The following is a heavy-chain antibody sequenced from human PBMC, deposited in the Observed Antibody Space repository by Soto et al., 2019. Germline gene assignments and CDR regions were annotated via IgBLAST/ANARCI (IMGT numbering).Heavy chain of an antibody. V-gene: IGHV4-30-2*01. D-gene: IGHD3-16*01. CDR1: GGSISSGGYS. J-gene: IGHJ4*02. CDR3: AGGQSVAYDY. CDR2: IYHSGST. Sequence: QLQLQESGSGLVKPSQTLSLTCAVSGGSISSGGYSWSWIRQPPGKGLEWIGYIYHSGSTYYNPSIXRXAXISXVRSKTEFSLKLSSVTAADTAVYYCAGGQSVAYDYWGQGTLVTVSS.